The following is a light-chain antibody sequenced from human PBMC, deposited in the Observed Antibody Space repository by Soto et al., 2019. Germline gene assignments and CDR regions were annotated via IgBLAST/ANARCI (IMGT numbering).Light chain of an antibody. CDR3: TSYAGSGNLEV. V-gene: IGLV2-8*01. J-gene: IGLJ2*01. CDR2: DVT. CDR1: SSDVGGYNY. Sequence: QSALTQPPSASGSPGQSVTISCTGTSSDVGGYNYVSWYQQHPGKAPKLMIYDVTKRPSGVPDRFSGSKPGNTASLTVSGLQAEDEADYYCTSYAGSGNLEVFGGGTKLTVL.